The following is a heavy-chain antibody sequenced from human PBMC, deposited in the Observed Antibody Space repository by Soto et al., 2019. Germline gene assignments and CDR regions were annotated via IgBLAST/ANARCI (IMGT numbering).Heavy chain of an antibody. CDR1: GGSINNYY. Sequence: SETLSLTCIFSGGSINNYYRGWVRQSPGKGLGGMGGIYYTGGTNYNPPLESRVTISVDTSKSQFSLKLTSVNAADAGMYYCARGHLAIFGILNAWFDSWGQGNLVTVSS. V-gene: IGHV4-59*01. CDR3: ARGHLAIFGILNAWFDS. D-gene: IGHD3-3*01. J-gene: IGHJ5*01. CDR2: IYYTGGT.